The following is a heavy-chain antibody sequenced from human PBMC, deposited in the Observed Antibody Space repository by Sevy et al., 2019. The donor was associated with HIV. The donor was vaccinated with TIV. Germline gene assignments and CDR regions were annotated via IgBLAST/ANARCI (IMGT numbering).Heavy chain of an antibody. CDR3: ARVGYCSGGSGYSDFDY. CDR2: ISSSSSYI. D-gene: IGHD2-15*01. CDR1: GFTFSSYS. J-gene: IGHJ4*02. V-gene: IGHV3-21*01. Sequence: GGSLRLSCAASGFTFSSYSMNWVRQAPGKGLEWVSSISSSSSYIYYADSVKGRFTISRDNAKNSLYLQMNSLRAEDRAVYYCARVGYCSGGSGYSDFDYWGQGTLVTVSS.